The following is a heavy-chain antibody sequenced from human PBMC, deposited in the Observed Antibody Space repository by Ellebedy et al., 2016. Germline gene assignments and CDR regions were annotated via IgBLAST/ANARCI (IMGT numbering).Heavy chain of an antibody. Sequence: GGSLRLSCAASGFTVSSNYMSWVRQAPGKGLEWVSAISGSGGSTYYADSVKGRFTISRDNSKNTLYLQMNSLRAEDTAVYYCALVVTATLDYWGQGTLVTVSS. CDR1: GFTVSSNY. CDR2: ISGSGGST. CDR3: ALVVTATLDY. D-gene: IGHD2-21*02. V-gene: IGHV3-23*01. J-gene: IGHJ4*02.